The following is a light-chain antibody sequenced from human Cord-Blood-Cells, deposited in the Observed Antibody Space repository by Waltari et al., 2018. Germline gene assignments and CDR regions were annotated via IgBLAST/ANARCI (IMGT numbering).Light chain of an antibody. CDR2: AGR. Sequence: QSALTQPASVSGSPGQSLTISCPGTSSDVGSYNLVSWYQQHPGKAPKLMIYAGRKRPAGVSNRFSGSKSGNTASLTISGLQAEDEADYYCCSYAGSSTWVFGGGTKLTVL. CDR3: CSYAGSSTWV. V-gene: IGLV2-23*01. J-gene: IGLJ3*02. CDR1: SSDVGSYNL.